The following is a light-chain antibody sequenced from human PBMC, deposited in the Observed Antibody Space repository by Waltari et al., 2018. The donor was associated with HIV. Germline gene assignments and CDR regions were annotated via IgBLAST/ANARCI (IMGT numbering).Light chain of an antibody. CDR2: AAS. J-gene: IGKJ1*01. Sequence: EIQLTQSPSFLSASVGDRVTITCRASQDIRNYLAWYQQKLGKAPKLLIYAASSLQSGVPSRFSGSGSGTQFTLTINSLQPEDFATYHCQQLNEYPWTFGQGTQVEIK. CDR1: QDIRNY. CDR3: QQLNEYPWT. V-gene: IGKV1-9*01.